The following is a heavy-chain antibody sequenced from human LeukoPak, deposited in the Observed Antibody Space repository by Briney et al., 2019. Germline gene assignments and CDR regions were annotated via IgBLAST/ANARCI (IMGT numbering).Heavy chain of an antibody. Sequence: GGSLRLSCAASGFTFSDYSMNWVRQAPGKGLEWVTSISASSNYIYYADSVKGRFTISRDNAKNSLYLQMSSLRAEDTAVYYCARDASTRCYLCEVDYWGQGTLVTVSS. CDR3: ARDASTRCYLCEVDY. CDR2: ISASSNYI. V-gene: IGHV3-21*01. J-gene: IGHJ4*02. D-gene: IGHD2-2*01. CDR1: GFTFSDYS.